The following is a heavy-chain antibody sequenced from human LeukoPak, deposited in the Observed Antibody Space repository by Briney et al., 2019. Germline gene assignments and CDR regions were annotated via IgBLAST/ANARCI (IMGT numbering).Heavy chain of an antibody. CDR3: ARDYCSSTSCLFDY. J-gene: IGHJ4*02. CDR2: INPNSGDT. D-gene: IGHD2-2*01. Sequence: ASVKVSCKASGGTFSSYAISWVRQAPGQGLEWMGRINPNSGDTNYAQMFQGRVTMTRDTSISTAYMELSRLRSDDTAVYYCARDYCSSTSCLFDYWGQGTLVSVSS. CDR1: GGTFSSYA. V-gene: IGHV1-2*06.